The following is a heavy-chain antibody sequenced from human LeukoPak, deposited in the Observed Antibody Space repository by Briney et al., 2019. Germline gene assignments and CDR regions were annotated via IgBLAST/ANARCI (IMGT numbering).Heavy chain of an antibody. Sequence: PGGSLRLSCAASGFTFSSYSMNWVRQAPGKGLEWVSSISSSSYIYYADSVKGRFTISRDNAKNSLYLQMNSLRAEDTAVYYCARATPIAYYFDYWGQGTLVTVSS. V-gene: IGHV3-21*01. D-gene: IGHD6-13*01. J-gene: IGHJ4*02. CDR3: ARATPIAYYFDY. CDR2: ISSSSYI. CDR1: GFTFSSYS.